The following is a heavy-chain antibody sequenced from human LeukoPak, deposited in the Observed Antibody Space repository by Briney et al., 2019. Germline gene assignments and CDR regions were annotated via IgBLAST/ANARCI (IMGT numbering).Heavy chain of an antibody. Sequence: PGRSLRLSCAASGFTSSSYTMHWVRQAPGKGLEWVAVISYDVSNKYFADSMKGRFTMYREDSKNTLYLQMSSLRGEGTAVYYCARDFRNGDFDYWGQGAMVTVSS. CDR2: ISYDVSNK. CDR1: GFTSSSYT. D-gene: IGHD4-17*01. CDR3: ARDFRNGDFDY. J-gene: IGHJ4*02. V-gene: IGHV3-30-3*01.